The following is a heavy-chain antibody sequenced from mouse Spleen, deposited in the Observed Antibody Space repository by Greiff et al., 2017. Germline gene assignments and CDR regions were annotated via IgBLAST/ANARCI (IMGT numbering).Heavy chain of an antibody. CDR1: GYTFTDYY. CDR3: ARSDYYGSSPYWYFDV. Sequence: VKLQQSGAELVRPGASVKLSCKASGYTFTDYYINWVKQRPGQGLEWIARIYPGSGNTYYNEKFKGKATLTAEKSSSTAYMQLSSLTSEDSAVYFCARSDYYGSSPYWYFDVWGAGTTVTVSS. CDR2: IYPGSGNT. J-gene: IGHJ1*01. D-gene: IGHD1-1*01. V-gene: IGHV1-76*01.